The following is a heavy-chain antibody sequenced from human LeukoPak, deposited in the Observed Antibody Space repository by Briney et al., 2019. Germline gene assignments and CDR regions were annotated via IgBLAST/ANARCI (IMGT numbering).Heavy chain of an antibody. D-gene: IGHD3-10*01. V-gene: IGHV3-30*18. CDR2: LSFDGSNR. J-gene: IGHJ4*02. Sequence: GRSLRLSCVASGFTFSTYGMHWVRQAPGKGLEWVAVLSFDGSNRHYGDAVKGRFTISRDNSKNTLYLQMSSLRAEDTAVYYCVKDGSGSYYTYYFDYWGQGTLVTVSS. CDR1: GFTFSTYG. CDR3: VKDGSGSYYTYYFDY.